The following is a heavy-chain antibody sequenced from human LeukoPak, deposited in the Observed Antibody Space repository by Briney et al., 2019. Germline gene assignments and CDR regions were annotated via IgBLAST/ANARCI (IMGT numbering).Heavy chain of an antibody. D-gene: IGHD5-18*01. V-gene: IGHV3-23*01. CDR2: IFPSGGEI. CDR3: ATYRQVLLPFES. Sequence: GGFLRLSCAASGFTFSTFAMIWVRQPPGKGLEWVSSIFPSGGEIHYADSVRGRFTISRDNSKSTLSLQMNSLRAEDTAIYYCATYRQVLLPFESWGQGTLVTVSS. CDR1: GFTFSTFA. J-gene: IGHJ4*02.